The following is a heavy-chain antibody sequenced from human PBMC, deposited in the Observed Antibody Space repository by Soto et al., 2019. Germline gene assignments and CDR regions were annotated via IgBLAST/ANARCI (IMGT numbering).Heavy chain of an antibody. CDR3: ARSQGSSTSLEIYYYYYYGMDV. CDR2: IIPITATA. J-gene: IGHJ6*02. V-gene: IGHV1-69*01. D-gene: IGHD2-2*01. Sequence: QVQLVQSGAEVKKPGSSVKVSCKASGGTFGSYAISWVRQAPGQGLEWMGGIIPITATANYAQKFQGRVTITADEFTSTASMQVSSLRSEDTAVYYCARSQGSSTSLEIYYYYYYGMDVWGQGTTVTVSS. CDR1: GGTFGSYA.